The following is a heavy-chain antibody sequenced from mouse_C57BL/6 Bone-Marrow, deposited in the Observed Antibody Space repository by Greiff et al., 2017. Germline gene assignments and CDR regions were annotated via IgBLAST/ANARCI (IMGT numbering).Heavy chain of an antibody. V-gene: IGHV1-64*01. CDR2: IHSNSGST. Sequence: QVQLQQPGAELVKPGASVKLSCKASGYTFTSYWMHWVKQRPGQGLEWIGMIHSNSGSTNYNEKFKSKATLTVDKSSSTAYMQLSSLTSEDSAVYYCAYYDYDAWFAYWGQGTLVTVSA. D-gene: IGHD2-4*01. J-gene: IGHJ3*01. CDR1: GYTFTSYW. CDR3: AYYDYDAWFAY.